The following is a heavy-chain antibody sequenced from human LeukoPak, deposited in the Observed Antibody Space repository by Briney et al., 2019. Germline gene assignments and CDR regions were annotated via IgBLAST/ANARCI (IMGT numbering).Heavy chain of an antibody. D-gene: IGHD6-6*01. V-gene: IGHV3-48*02. Sequence: GGSLRLSCAASGFTFSSHSMNWVRQAPGKGLEWVSYISGSSSTIYYADSVKGRFTISRDNAKNSLYLQMNSLRDEDTAVYYCARDSSSSFIYYYGMDVWGQGTTVTVSS. CDR2: ISGSSSTI. J-gene: IGHJ6*02. CDR1: GFTFSSHS. CDR3: ARDSSSSFIYYYGMDV.